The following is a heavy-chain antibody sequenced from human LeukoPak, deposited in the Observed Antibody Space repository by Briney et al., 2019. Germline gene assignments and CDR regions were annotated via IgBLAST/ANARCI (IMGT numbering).Heavy chain of an antibody. Sequence: GGSLRLSCAASGFTFSSYWMHWVRQAPGKGLVWVSRIKIDGSSATYADSVKGRFTISRDDAKNTLYLQMNSLRAEDTAVYYCARGRAYTQDYWGQGTLVTVSS. V-gene: IGHV3-74*01. CDR1: GFTFSSYW. CDR2: IKIDGSSA. CDR3: ARGRAYTQDY. J-gene: IGHJ4*02. D-gene: IGHD4-11*01.